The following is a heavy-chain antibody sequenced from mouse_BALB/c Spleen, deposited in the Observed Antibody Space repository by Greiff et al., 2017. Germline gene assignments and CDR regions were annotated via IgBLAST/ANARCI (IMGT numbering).Heavy chain of an antibody. J-gene: IGHJ4*01. CDR2: ISSGGSYT. Sequence: DVMLVESGGGLVKPGGSLKLSCAASGFTFSSYAMSWVRQSPEKRLEWVAEISSGGSYTYYPDTVTGRFTISRDNAKNTLYLEMSSLRSEDTAMYYCARRGVGNYYAMDYWGQGTSVTVSS. V-gene: IGHV5-9-4*01. D-gene: IGHD1-1*02. CDR1: GFTFSSYA. CDR3: ARRGVGNYYAMDY.